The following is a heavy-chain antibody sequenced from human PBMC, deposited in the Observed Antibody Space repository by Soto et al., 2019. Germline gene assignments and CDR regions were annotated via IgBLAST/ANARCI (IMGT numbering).Heavy chain of an antibody. D-gene: IGHD3-10*01. J-gene: IGHJ6*02. Sequence: GGSLRLSCAASGFTVSSNYMSWVRQAPGKGLEWVSVIYSGGSTYYADSVKGRFTISRDNSKNTLYLQMNSLRAEDTAVYYCASGVVLAGYYYYGMDAWGQGTTVTVSS. CDR3: ASGVVLAGYYYYGMDA. V-gene: IGHV3-66*01. CDR2: IYSGGST. CDR1: GFTVSSNY.